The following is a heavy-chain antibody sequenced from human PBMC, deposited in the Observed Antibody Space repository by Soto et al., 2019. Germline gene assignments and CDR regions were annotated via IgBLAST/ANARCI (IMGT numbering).Heavy chain of an antibody. CDR2: ISGYDGRT. D-gene: IGHD2-21*02. CDR1: GYTFTMYG. Sequence: ASLKVSCKTSGYTFTMYGISWVRQAPGQGLEWMGWISGYDGRTNFAQKVQDRVTMTTDTSTSTVYMELRSLSPDDTAVYYCAREGDXPYYYYGMDVWGQGTTVTVSS. J-gene: IGHJ6*02. V-gene: IGHV1-18*01. CDR3: AREGDXPYYYYGMDV.